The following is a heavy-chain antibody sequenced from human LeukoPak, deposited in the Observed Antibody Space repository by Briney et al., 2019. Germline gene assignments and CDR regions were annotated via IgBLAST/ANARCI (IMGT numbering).Heavy chain of an antibody. CDR3: AITTGYSSGWYVH. J-gene: IGHJ5*02. V-gene: IGHV1-8*01. CDR1: GYTFTSYD. D-gene: IGHD6-19*01. Sequence: ASVKVSCKASGYTFTSYDISWVRQATGQGLEWMGWMNPNSGNAGYAQRFQGRVTMTRNNSISTAYMELTSLRSEDTAVYYCAITTGYSSGWYVHWGQGTLVTVSS. CDR2: MNPNSGNA.